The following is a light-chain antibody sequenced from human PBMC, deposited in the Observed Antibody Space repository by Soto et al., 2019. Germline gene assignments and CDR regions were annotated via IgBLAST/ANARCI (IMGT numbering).Light chain of an antibody. CDR1: QSISTY. J-gene: IGKJ4*01. V-gene: IGKV1-39*01. CDR2: GAS. Sequence: IQMTQSPSSLSASIGDRITITCRASQSISTYLNWYQQKPWKAPRLLIYGASTLQNGVPSRFSGSGSATDYTLTISSLQPEDFATYYCQQSFITPPLTFGGGTKVEMK. CDR3: QQSFITPPLT.